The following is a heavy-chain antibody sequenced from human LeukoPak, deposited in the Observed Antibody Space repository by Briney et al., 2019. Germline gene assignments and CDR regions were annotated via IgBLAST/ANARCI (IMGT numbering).Heavy chain of an antibody. CDR1: GYTFTGYY. V-gene: IGHV1-2*02. CDR3: ARDPRGYSILY. J-gene: IGHJ4*02. D-gene: IGHD5-18*01. Sequence: ASVKVSCKASGYTFTGYYMHWVRQAPGQGLEWMGWINPNSGGTNYAPKFQGRVTMTRDTSISTAYMELSRLRSDDTAVYYCARDPRGYSILYWGQGTLVTVSS. CDR2: INPNSGGT.